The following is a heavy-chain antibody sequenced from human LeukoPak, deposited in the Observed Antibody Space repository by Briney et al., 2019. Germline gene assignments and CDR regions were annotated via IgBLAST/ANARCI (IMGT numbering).Heavy chain of an antibody. J-gene: IGHJ6*02. V-gene: IGHV1-3*01. D-gene: IGHD5-18*01. Sequence: ASVKVSCKASGYTFTSYAMHWVRQAPGQRLEWTGWINAGNGNTKYSQKFQGRVTITRDTSASTAYMELSSLRSEDTAVYYCARGGGETAMARYYYYYGMDVWGQGTTVTVSS. CDR3: ARGGGETAMARYYYYYGMDV. CDR1: GYTFTSYA. CDR2: INAGNGNT.